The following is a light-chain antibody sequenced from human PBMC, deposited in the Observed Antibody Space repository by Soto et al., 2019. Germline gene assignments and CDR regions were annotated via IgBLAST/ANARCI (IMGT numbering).Light chain of an antibody. V-gene: IGKV1-5*03. CDR3: QQDNSWT. CDR2: RAS. Sequence: DIQMTQSPSTLSASVGDRVTITCRASQSTSSWLAWYQQKAGKAPNLLSYRASILESGVPSRFNGSGSGTEFTLTITSLQPDDFATYYCQQDNSWTFGQGTKVEIK. CDR1: QSTSSW. J-gene: IGKJ1*01.